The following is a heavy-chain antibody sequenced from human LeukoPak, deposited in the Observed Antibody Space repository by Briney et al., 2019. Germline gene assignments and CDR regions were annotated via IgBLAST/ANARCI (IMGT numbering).Heavy chain of an antibody. V-gene: IGHV4-30-2*01. CDR1: GGSISSGGYS. D-gene: IGHD3-10*01. J-gene: IGHJ4*02. CDR3: ARAISYGSGSYYYFDY. Sequence: PSQTLSLTCAVSGGSISSGGYSWSWIRQPPGKGLEWIGYIYHSGSTYYNPSLKSRVTISVDRSKNQFSLRLSSVTAADTAVYYCARAISYGSGSYYYFDYWCQGTLVTVSS. CDR2: IYHSGST.